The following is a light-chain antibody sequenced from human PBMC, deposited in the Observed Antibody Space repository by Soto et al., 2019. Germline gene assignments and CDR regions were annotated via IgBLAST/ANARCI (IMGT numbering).Light chain of an antibody. CDR3: SSYTTISTLI. CDR2: EVN. V-gene: IGLV2-14*01. Sequence: QSVLTQPASVSGSPGQSITISCTGTSSDVGGYNYVSWYQQHPGKAPKLIIYEVNHRPSGVSNRFSGSKSGNTASLTISGLQAEDEAHYYCSSYTTISTLIFGGGTKVTV. CDR1: SSDVGGYNY. J-gene: IGLJ2*01.